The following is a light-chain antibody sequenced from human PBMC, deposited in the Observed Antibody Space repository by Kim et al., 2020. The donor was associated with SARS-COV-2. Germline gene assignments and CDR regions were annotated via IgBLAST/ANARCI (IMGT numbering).Light chain of an antibody. CDR1: SSNIGAGYA. CDR3: QSYDSTLSGSV. CDR2: ANS. J-gene: IGLJ3*02. Sequence: QRVIISCTGSSSNIGAGYAVHWYQQLPGTAPRLLISANSDRPSGVPDRFSGSKSDTSASLAISGLQAEDEADYYCQSYDSTLSGSVFGGGTQLTVL. V-gene: IGLV1-40*01.